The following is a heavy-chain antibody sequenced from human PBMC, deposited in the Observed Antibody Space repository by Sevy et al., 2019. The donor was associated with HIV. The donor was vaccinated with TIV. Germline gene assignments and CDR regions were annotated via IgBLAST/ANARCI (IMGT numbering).Heavy chain of an antibody. CDR1: IFIFTSYW. CDR3: ARLGPDSSGWYGRTFDI. V-gene: IGHV3-7*01. CDR2: IKQDGSEK. D-gene: IGHD6-19*01. Sequence: GGSLRLSCAASIFIFTSYWMSWVRQAPGKGLEWVANIKQDGSEKYYVDSTKGRFTISRDNAKNSVYLQMNSLRAEDTAVYFCARLGPDSSGWYGRTFDIWGQGTMVTVSS. J-gene: IGHJ3*02.